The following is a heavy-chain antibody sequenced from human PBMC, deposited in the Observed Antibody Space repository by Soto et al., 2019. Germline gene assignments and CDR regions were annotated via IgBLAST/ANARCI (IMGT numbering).Heavy chain of an antibody. Sequence: GGSLRLSCAASGFTFSSYALNWVRQAPGRGLEWVSAISGSGGTTYYADSVKGRFTISRDNSKNTLFLQMNSLRAEDAAIYYCAKSTKVISTSFDYWGQGSLVTVSS. J-gene: IGHJ4*02. V-gene: IGHV3-23*01. CDR1: GFTFSSYA. CDR3: AKSTKVISTSFDY. D-gene: IGHD3-22*01. CDR2: ISGSGGTT.